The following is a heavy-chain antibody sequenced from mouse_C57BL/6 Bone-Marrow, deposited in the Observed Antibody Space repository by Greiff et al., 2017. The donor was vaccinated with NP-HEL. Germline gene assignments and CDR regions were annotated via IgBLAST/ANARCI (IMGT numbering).Heavy chain of an antibody. CDR1: GYSITSGYD. Sequence: EVQRVESGPGMVKPSQSLSLTCTVTGYSITSGYDWHWIRHFPGNKLEWMGYISYSGSTNYNPSLKSRISITHDTSKNHFFLKLNSVTTEDTATYYCARAGIDSSGYAFAYWGQGTLVTVSA. CDR2: ISYSGST. D-gene: IGHD3-2*02. J-gene: IGHJ3*01. CDR3: ARAGIDSSGYAFAY. V-gene: IGHV3-1*01.